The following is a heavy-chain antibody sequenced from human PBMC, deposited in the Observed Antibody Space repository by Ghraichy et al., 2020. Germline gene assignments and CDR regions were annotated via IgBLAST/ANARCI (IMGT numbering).Heavy chain of an antibody. V-gene: IGHV4-34*01. Sequence: SETLSLTCAVYGGSFSGYYWSWIRQPPGKGLEWIGEINHSGSTNYNPSLKSRVTISVDTSKNQFSLKLSSVTAADTAVYYCARGRRITMVRANWFDPWGQGTLVTVSS. D-gene: IGHD3-10*01. J-gene: IGHJ5*02. CDR2: INHSGST. CDR3: ARGRRITMVRANWFDP. CDR1: GGSFSGYY.